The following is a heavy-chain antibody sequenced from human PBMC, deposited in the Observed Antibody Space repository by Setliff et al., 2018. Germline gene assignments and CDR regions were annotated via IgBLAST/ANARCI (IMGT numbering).Heavy chain of an antibody. Sequence: PGGSLRLSCAASGFTFSTYRMHWVRQAPGKGLEWVAVIWDDGVKKYPADSVKGRFTISRDNSKNTLYLQMNSLRPEDTAVYYCARTCSGSGCYAGLESWGQGTPVTVS. CDR1: GFTFSTYR. D-gene: IGHD2-15*01. J-gene: IGHJ4*02. CDR2: IWDDGVKK. V-gene: IGHV3-33*08. CDR3: ARTCSGSGCYAGLES.